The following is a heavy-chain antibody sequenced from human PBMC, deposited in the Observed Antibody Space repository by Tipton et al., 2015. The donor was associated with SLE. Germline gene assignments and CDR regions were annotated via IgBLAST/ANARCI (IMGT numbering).Heavy chain of an antibody. CDR3: ARMEGMITYGGIAGL. V-gene: IGHV4-39*01. Sequence: LRLSCIVSGGSITSGNYNWGWIRQPPGKGLEWIANIYYDGNTNYNPSLRSRVTISVDTSKSQFSLKLTSVTAADTAVYYCARMEGMITYGGIAGLWGQGTVVTVSS. D-gene: IGHD3-16*01. J-gene: IGHJ4*02. CDR2: IYYDGNT. CDR1: GGSITSGNYN.